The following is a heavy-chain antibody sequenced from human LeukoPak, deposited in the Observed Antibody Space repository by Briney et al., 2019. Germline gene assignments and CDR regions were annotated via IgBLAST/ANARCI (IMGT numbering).Heavy chain of an antibody. J-gene: IGHJ4*02. D-gene: IGHD5-12*01. CDR2: IYPGDSDA. V-gene: IGHV5-51*01. CDR1: GYSFTTYW. CDR3: ARYSSGSDTYYFDY. Sequence: GESLKISCKGSGYSFTTYWIGWVRQMPGKGLEWMGVIYPGDSDARYGPSLQGQVTISVDKSITTAYLQWSSLKASDTAMYYCARYSSGSDTYYFDYWGQGTLVTVSS.